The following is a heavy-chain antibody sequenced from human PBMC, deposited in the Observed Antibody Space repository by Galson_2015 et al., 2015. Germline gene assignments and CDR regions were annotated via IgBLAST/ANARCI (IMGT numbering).Heavy chain of an antibody. J-gene: IGHJ4*02. CDR3: ARGSSYYYDSSGPNFDY. CDR1: GFTFSSYA. Sequence: SLRLSCAASGFTFSSYAMSWVRQAPGKGLEWVSAISGSGGSTYYADSVKGRFTISRDNSKNTLYLQMNSLRAEDTAVYYCARGSSYYYDSSGPNFDYWGQGTLVTVSS. CDR2: ISGSGGST. V-gene: IGHV3-23*01. D-gene: IGHD3-22*01.